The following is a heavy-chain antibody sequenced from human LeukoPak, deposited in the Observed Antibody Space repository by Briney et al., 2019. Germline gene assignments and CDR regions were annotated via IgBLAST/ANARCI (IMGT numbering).Heavy chain of an antibody. CDR3: VSQRDHRVAVAGSFDN. V-gene: IGHV3-23*01. CDR1: GFTSSNFA. Sequence: GGSLRLSCAASGFTSSNFAMSWVRQTPGTGLAWLSAISPDGNYIYYADSVKGRFTTSRDNSKNTLYLQMTSLRVEDTAVYFCVSQRDHRVAVAGSFDNWGQGTLISVSP. CDR2: ISPDGNYI. D-gene: IGHD6-19*01. J-gene: IGHJ4*02.